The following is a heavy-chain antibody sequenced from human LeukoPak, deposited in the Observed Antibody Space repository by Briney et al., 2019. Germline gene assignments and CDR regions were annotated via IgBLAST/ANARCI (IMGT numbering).Heavy chain of an antibody. J-gene: IGHJ5*02. Sequence: ASVKVSCKTSGYTFSTYGLSWVRQAPGQGLEWMGWISGNSGKTHYAQKFQDRVTLTTDTSSTTAFMELKSLRSDDTAMYYCARNAGSYFEFAPWGQGTLVTVSS. CDR3: ARNAGSYFEFAP. D-gene: IGHD1-26*01. CDR2: ISGNSGKT. V-gene: IGHV1-18*01. CDR1: GYTFSTYG.